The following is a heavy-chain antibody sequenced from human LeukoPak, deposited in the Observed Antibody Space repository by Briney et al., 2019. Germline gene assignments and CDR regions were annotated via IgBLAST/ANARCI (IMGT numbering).Heavy chain of an antibody. CDR2: ISYDGSNK. CDR1: GFTFSSYA. J-gene: IGHJ4*02. Sequence: GRSLRLSCAASGFTFSSYALHWVRQAAGKGLEWVAVISYDGSNKYYVDSVKGRFTISRDNSKNTLYLQMNSLRGEDTAVYYCAKGGESSGYYGGPDYWGQGTLVTVSS. V-gene: IGHV3-30*18. CDR3: AKGGESSGYYGGPDY. D-gene: IGHD3-22*01.